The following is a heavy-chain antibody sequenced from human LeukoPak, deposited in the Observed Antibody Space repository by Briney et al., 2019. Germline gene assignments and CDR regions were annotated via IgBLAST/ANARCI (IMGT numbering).Heavy chain of an antibody. D-gene: IGHD3-10*01. J-gene: IGHJ4*02. CDR3: AKESVSDYYGSGSSTPY. V-gene: IGHV3-23*01. CDR1: GFTFSSYA. Sequence: GGSLRLSCAASGFTFSSYAMSWVRQAPGKGLEWVSGISSSGFSTYYADSVKGRFTISRDNSKNTLSLQMNSLRAEDTAVYFCAKESVSDYYGSGSSTPYWGQGTLVTVSS. CDR2: ISSSGFST.